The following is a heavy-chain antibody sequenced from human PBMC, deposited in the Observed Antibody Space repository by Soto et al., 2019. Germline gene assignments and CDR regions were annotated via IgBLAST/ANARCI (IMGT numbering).Heavy chain of an antibody. CDR1: GFTFSSYA. J-gene: IGHJ3*01. CDR3: AKDAGNYDILTGYYNTHAFDF. CDR2: ISGSGGST. D-gene: IGHD3-9*01. V-gene: IGHV3-23*01. Sequence: PGGSLRLSCAASGFTFSSYAMSWVRQAPGKGLEWVSAISGSGGSTYYADSVKGRFTISRDNSKNTLYLQMNSLRAEDTAVYYCAKDAGNYDILTGYYNTHAFDFWGQGTMVTVSS.